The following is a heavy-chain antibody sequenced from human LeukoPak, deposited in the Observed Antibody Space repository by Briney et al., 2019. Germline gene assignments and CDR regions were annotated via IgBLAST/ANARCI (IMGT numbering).Heavy chain of an antibody. V-gene: IGHV4-4*02. Sequence: PSGTLSLTCAVSGGSISSSNWWSWVRQPPGKGLEWIGEIYHSGSTNYNPSLKSRVTISVDKSKNQFSLKLSSVTAADTAVYYCARGDRVGLRYFDCSWFDPWGQGTLVTVSS. D-gene: IGHD3-9*01. CDR3: ARGDRVGLRYFDCSWFDP. CDR1: GGSISSSNW. CDR2: IYHSGST. J-gene: IGHJ5*02.